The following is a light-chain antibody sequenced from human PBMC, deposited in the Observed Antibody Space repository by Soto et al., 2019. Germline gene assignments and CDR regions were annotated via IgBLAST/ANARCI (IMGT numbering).Light chain of an antibody. J-gene: IGLJ3*02. CDR3: SAYTTSIWV. CDR2: ENN. V-gene: IGLV6-57*04. Sequence: NFMLTQPHSVSESPGKTLSISCTRSSGSIANNYVQWYQQRPGSAPTTVIYENNQRLSGVPDRFSGSTDGSSNSASLTISGLRAEDEADYYCSAYTTSIWVFGGGTKLTVL. CDR1: SGSIANNY.